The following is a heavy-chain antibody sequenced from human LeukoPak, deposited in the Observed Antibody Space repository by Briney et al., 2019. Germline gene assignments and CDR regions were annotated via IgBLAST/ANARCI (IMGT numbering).Heavy chain of an antibody. V-gene: IGHV3-53*05. D-gene: IGHD2-8*01. CDR1: GFTVSLYH. Sequence: GGSLRLSCAASGFTVSLYHMTWVRQAPGKGLEWVSVIYSGGPTYYADSVKGRFTISRDNSKNTVYLQMNSLRAEDTAVYYCAREPYCTNGVCYRRSYYYYGMDVWGQGTTVTVSS. CDR3: AREPYCTNGVCYRRSYYYYGMDV. J-gene: IGHJ6*02. CDR2: IYSGGPT.